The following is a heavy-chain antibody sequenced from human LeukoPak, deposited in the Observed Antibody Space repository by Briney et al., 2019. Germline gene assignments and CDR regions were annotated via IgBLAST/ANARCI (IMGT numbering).Heavy chain of an antibody. CDR3: ARDPRPWDSSGWYGYFDY. Sequence: SETLSLTCTVSGGSISSYYWGWIRQPPGKGLEWIGSIYYSGSTYYNPSLKSRVTISVDTSKNQFSLKLSSVTAADTAVYYCARDPRPWDSSGWYGYFDYWGQGTLVTVSS. V-gene: IGHV4-39*07. D-gene: IGHD6-19*01. CDR1: GGSISSYY. J-gene: IGHJ4*02. CDR2: IYYSGST.